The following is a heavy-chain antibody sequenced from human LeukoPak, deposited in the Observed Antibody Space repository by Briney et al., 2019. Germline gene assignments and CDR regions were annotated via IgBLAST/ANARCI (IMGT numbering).Heavy chain of an antibody. D-gene: IGHD4-17*01. CDR1: GFTFRTYG. CDR3: ARDRSTVTTWVDY. V-gene: IGHV3-30*03. Sequence: GGSLRLSCAASGFTFRTYGSHWVRQAPGKGLEWVAVIASDGKTTYYADSVKGRFTISRENAKNSLYLQMNSLRAEDTAVYYCARDRSTVTTWVDYWGQGTLVTVSS. J-gene: IGHJ4*02. CDR2: IASDGKTT.